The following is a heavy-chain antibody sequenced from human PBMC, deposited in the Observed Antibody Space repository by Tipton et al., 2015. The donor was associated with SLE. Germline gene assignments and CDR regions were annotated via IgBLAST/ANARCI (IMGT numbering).Heavy chain of an antibody. CDR2: IYSGGSST. CDR1: GFTFSSYA. D-gene: IGHD6-13*01. V-gene: IGHV3-23*03. Sequence: SLRLSCAASGFTFSSYAMSWVRQAPGKGLEWVSVIYSGGSSTYYADSVKGWFTISRDNSKNTLYLQMNSLRAEDTAVYYCATLGSNSGMDVWGKGTTVTVSS. CDR3: ATLGSNSGMDV. J-gene: IGHJ6*04.